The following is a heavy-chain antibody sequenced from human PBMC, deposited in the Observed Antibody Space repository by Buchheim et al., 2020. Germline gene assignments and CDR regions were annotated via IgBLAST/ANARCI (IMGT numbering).Heavy chain of an antibody. CDR3: ARGGYSTDGSSDY. J-gene: IGHJ4*02. CDR2: INSDGGT. D-gene: IGHD5-24*01. CDR1: GFTVSGYW. V-gene: IGHV3-74*01. Sequence: EVHLVESGGGLVQPGGSLRLSCAASGFTVSGYWMHWVRHVPGQGLVWVSRINSDGGTNYADSVKGRFTIPRDNAKNMAFLQMNSLRAEDTAIYYCARGGYSTDGSSDYWGQGTL.